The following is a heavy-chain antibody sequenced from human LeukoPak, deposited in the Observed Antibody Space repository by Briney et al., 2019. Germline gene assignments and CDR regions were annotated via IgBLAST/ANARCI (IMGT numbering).Heavy chain of an antibody. CDR1: GFTLNYW. D-gene: IGHD3-10*01. Sequence: GGSLRLSCTASGFTLNYWMHWVRQAPGKGLVWVSRINGDGSETYYADSVKGRFTSSRDNAKNTVFLQMNNLRAEDTAVYYCVSDIREYDFWGQGTLVTVSS. CDR2: INGDGSET. J-gene: IGHJ4*02. CDR3: VSDIREYDF. V-gene: IGHV3-74*01.